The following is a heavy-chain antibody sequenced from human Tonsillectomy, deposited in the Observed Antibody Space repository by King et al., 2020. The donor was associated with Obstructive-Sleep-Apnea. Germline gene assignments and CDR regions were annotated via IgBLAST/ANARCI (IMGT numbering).Heavy chain of an antibody. V-gene: IGHV3-11*01. Sequence: VQLVESGGGLVKPGGALRLSFAASGFTFIDHNMNWIRQAPGKGLEWGSYIINSGSTIYYADSVKGRFTGARDNAKNSMFLQMNSLRAEDTAVYYCARDILTGYYQFDYWGQGTLVTVSS. J-gene: IGHJ4*02. D-gene: IGHD3-9*01. CDR3: ARDILTGYYQFDY. CDR1: GFTFIDHN. CDR2: IINSGSTI.